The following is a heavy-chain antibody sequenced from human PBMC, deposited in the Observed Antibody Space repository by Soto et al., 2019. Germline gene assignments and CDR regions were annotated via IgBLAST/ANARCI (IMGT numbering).Heavy chain of an antibody. Sequence: GGSLRLSCAASGFTFSSYWMSWVRQAPGKGLEWVANIKQDGSEKYYVDSVKGRFTISRDNAKNSLYLQMNSQRAEDAAVYYCARVAKWELLAAFDIWGQGTMVTVSS. CDR1: GFTFSSYW. D-gene: IGHD1-26*01. V-gene: IGHV3-7*03. J-gene: IGHJ3*02. CDR2: IKQDGSEK. CDR3: ARVAKWELLAAFDI.